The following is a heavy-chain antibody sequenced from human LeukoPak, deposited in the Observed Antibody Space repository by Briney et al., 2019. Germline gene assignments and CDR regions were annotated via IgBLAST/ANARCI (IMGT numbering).Heavy chain of an antibody. CDR2: IYYSGST. CDR3: AGNYYGSGSYYSEDRY. D-gene: IGHD3-10*01. J-gene: IGHJ4*02. Sequence: SETLSLTCTVSGDSISSYYCSWIRQPPGKGLEWIGYIYYSGSTSYNPSLKSRVTISLDTSNNQFSLKLSSVTAADTAVYYCAGNYYGSGSYYSEDRYWGQGTLVTVSS. V-gene: IGHV4-59*08. CDR1: GDSISSYY.